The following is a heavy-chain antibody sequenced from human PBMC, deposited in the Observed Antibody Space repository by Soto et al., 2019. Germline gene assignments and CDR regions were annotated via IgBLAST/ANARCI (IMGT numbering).Heavy chain of an antibody. Sequence: GGSLRLSCAASGFTFSSYAMHWVRQAPGKGLEWVAVISYDGSNKYYADSVKGRFTISRDNSKNTLYLQMNSLRAEDTAVYYCARGPEGDYGDYAPEAFDDWGQGTLVTVSS. V-gene: IGHV3-30-3*01. CDR1: GFTFSSYA. CDR2: ISYDGSNK. D-gene: IGHD4-17*01. CDR3: ARGPEGDYGDYAPEAFDD. J-gene: IGHJ4*02.